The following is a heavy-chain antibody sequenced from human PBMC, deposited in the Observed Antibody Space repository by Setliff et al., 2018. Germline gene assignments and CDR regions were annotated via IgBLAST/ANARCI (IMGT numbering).Heavy chain of an antibody. D-gene: IGHD2-8*01. J-gene: IGHJ6*02. CDR2: IYYSGST. Sequence: SETLSLTCGGYGGSISDYYWSWIRQPPGKGLEWIGSIYYSGSTYYNPSLKSRVTISVDTSKNQFSLKLSSVTAADTAVYYCARDRQYCTSLSCLNSYFYYYAMDFWGQGTTVTVSS. V-gene: IGHV4-34*01. CDR3: ARDRQYCTSLSCLNSYFYYYAMDF. CDR1: GGSISDYY.